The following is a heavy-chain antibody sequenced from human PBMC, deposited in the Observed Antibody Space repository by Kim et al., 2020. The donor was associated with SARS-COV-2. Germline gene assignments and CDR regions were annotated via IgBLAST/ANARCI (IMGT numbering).Heavy chain of an antibody. V-gene: IGHV4-39*01. Sequence: YTPSLKSRVTISVDTSKHQFSLKLSSVTAADTAVYYCARHYGDYVAWFDPWGQGTLVTVSS. CDR3: ARHYGDYVAWFDP. D-gene: IGHD4-17*01. J-gene: IGHJ5*02.